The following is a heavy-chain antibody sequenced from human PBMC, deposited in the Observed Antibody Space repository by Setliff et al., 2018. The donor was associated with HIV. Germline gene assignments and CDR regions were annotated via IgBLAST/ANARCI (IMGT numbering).Heavy chain of an antibody. J-gene: IGHJ4*02. CDR2: ISYEGSNK. Sequence: PGGSLRLSCAAPGFTFSSYAMHWVRQAPGKGLDWLAVISYEGSNKSYADSVKGRFTISRDNTKNTLYLQMNSLRAEDTAVYYCAKKTAAYTSGSWIHYWGQGTLVTVSS. CDR1: GFTFSSYA. D-gene: IGHD3-10*01. V-gene: IGHV3-30-3*02. CDR3: AKKTAAYTSGSWIHY.